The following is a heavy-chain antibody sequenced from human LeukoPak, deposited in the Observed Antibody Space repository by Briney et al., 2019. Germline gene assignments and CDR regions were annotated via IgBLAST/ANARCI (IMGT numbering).Heavy chain of an antibody. V-gene: IGHV1-2*02. CDR1: GYTFTGHY. CDR2: INPNSGGT. J-gene: IGHJ4*02. Sequence: GASVKVSCKASGYTFTGHYMHWVRQAPGQGLEWMGWINPNSGGTNYAQKFQGRVTMTRDTSISTAYVELRRLRSDDTAVYYCARDTVVTVPTYYFDYWGQGTLVTVSS. CDR3: ARDTVVTVPTYYFDY. D-gene: IGHD2-15*01.